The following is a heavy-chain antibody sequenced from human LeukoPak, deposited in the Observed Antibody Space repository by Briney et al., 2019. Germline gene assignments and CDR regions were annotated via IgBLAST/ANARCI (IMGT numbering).Heavy chain of an antibody. CDR3: ARSRGSAMAPGY. J-gene: IGHJ4*02. CDR1: GVTFSSYA. D-gene: IGHD5-18*01. Sequence: EASVKVSCKASGVTFSSYAISWLLQAPAQGLEWMGRIIPILGIANYAQKFQGRVTITADKSTSTAYMELRSLRSEDTAVYYCARSRGSAMAPGYWGQGTLVNVSS. V-gene: IGHV1-69*04. CDR2: IIPILGIA.